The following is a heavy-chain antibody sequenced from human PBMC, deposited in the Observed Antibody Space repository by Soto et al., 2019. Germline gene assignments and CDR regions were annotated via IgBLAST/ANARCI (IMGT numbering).Heavy chain of an antibody. CDR1: GFTFGDYA. D-gene: IGHD3-16*01. Sequence: EVQLVESGGDLVQPGRSLRLSCTTSGFTFGDYAVSWLRQAPGKGLEWVSFIRSKGSGGTAEYAASVKGRFTISRDDSKSIAYLQMNSLKIEDTAVYYCTRERLGVRAFDIWGQGTMVTVSS. CDR3: TRERLGVRAFDI. CDR2: IRSKGSGGTA. V-gene: IGHV3-49*03. J-gene: IGHJ3*02.